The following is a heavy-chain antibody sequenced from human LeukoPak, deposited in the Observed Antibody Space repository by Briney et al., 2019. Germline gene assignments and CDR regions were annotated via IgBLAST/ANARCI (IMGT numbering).Heavy chain of an antibody. V-gene: IGHV3-33*01. J-gene: IGHJ4*02. Sequence: GKSLRLSCATSGFTFSGYGMHWVRQAPGKGLEWVTVIWPDGSNKYYADSVKGRFTISRDNSKNTLYLQMNSLRAEDTAVYYCVRGYYAGRGHHFEYWGQGTLVTVSS. CDR1: GFTFSGYG. CDR3: VRGYYAGRGHHFEY. D-gene: IGHD3-22*01. CDR2: IWPDGSNK.